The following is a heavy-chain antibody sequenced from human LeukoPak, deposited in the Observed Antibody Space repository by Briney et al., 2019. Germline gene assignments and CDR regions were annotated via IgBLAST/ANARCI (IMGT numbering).Heavy chain of an antibody. J-gene: IGHJ4*02. V-gene: IGHV3-23*01. D-gene: IGHD3-16*02. CDR2: ISDSGGST. CDR3: ARHDSFIPY. Sequence: GGSLRLSCVASGFTFSDYAMSWVRQAPGKGLEWVSGISDSGGSTYYADSVKGRCTISGDNSKNTVSLQMNNLRAEDTAVYFCARHDSFIPYWGQGTLVTVTS. CDR1: GFTFSDYA.